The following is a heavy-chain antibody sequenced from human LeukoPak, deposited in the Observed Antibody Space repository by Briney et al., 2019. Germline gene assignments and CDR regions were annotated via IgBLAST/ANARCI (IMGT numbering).Heavy chain of an antibody. CDR3: ARESYASSYVFDF. CDR1: GDSINNYF. J-gene: IGHJ4*02. D-gene: IGHD6-6*01. CDR2: IYTSGTT. V-gene: IGHV4-4*07. Sequence: SETLSLTCTVSGDSINNYFWSWIRQPAGKGLDWIGRIYTSGTTNYNPSLKSRVTMSVDTSKNQFSLKLSSVTAADTAMYYCARESYASSYVFDFWGQGTLDTVSS.